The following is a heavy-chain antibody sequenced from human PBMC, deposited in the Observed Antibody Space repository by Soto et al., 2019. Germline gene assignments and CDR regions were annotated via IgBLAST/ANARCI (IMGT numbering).Heavy chain of an antibody. CDR2: ISSSSSTI. Sequence: GGSLRLSCAASGFTFSSYSMNWVRQAPGKGLEWVSYISSSSSTIYYADSVKGRFTISRDNAKNSLYLQMNSLRAEDRAVYYCARGQWLSADAFDIWGQGTMVTVSS. V-gene: IGHV3-48*01. D-gene: IGHD6-19*01. CDR1: GFTFSSYS. CDR3: ARGQWLSADAFDI. J-gene: IGHJ3*02.